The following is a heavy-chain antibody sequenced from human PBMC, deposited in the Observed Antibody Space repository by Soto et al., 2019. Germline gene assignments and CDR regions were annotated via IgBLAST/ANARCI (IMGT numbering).Heavy chain of an antibody. Sequence: GGSLRLSCAASGFTFSSYAMSWVRQAPGKGLEWVSAISGSGGSTYYADSVKGRFTISRANSKNTLNLQMNSLRAEATAIYYCAKWEADSLGYGDFFDYWGQRTLVTVSS. D-gene: IGHD4-17*01. CDR3: AKWEADSLGYGDFFDY. V-gene: IGHV3-23*01. CDR1: GFTFSSYA. J-gene: IGHJ4*02. CDR2: ISGSGGST.